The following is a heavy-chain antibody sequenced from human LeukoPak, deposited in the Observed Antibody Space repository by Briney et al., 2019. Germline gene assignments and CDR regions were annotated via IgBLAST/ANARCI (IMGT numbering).Heavy chain of an antibody. CDR3: ARDAEFSTITFGDY. V-gene: IGHV3-7*01. CDR1: GFTFSNYW. Sequence: PGGSLRLSCAASGFTFSNYWMSWVRQAPGKGLEWVANIKQDGSENHYVDSVKGRFTISRDNAKNSLYLQMNSVRAEDTAVYYCARDAEFSTITFGDYWGQGTLVTVSS. CDR2: IKQDGSEN. D-gene: IGHD3-16*01. J-gene: IGHJ4*02.